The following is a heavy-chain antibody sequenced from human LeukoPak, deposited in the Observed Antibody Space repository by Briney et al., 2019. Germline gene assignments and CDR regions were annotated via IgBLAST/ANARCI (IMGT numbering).Heavy chain of an antibody. CDR1: GGTFSSYA. CDR3: ARDSYYDSSGYYPYYFDY. D-gene: IGHD3-22*01. V-gene: IGHV1-69*05. J-gene: IGHJ4*02. Sequence: SVKVSCKASGGTFSSYAISWVRQAPGQGLEWMGRIIPIFGTANYAQKFQGRVTITTDESTSTAYVELSSLRSEDTAVYYCARDSYYDSSGYYPYYFDYWGQGTLVTVSS. CDR2: IIPIFGTA.